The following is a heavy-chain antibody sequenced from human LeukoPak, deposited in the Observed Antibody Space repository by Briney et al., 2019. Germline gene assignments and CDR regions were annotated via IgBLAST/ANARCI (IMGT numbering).Heavy chain of an antibody. D-gene: IGHD3-10*01. CDR1: GGSISSSSYY. J-gene: IGHJ5*02. V-gene: IGHV4-39*01. Sequence: SETLSLTCTVSGGSISSSSYYWGWIRQPPGKGLEWIGSIYYSGGTYYNPSLKSRVTISVDTSKNQVSLKLSSVTAADTAVYYCARHRRQWFGELLRDRLNWFDPWGQGTLVTVSS. CDR3: ARHRRQWFGELLRDRLNWFDP. CDR2: IYYSGGT.